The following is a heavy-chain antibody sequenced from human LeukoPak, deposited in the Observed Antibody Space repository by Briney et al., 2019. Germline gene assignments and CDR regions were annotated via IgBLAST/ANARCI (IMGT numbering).Heavy chain of an antibody. D-gene: IGHD4-23*01. Sequence: PGGSLRLSCAASGFAFGSDAMNWVRQVPGKGLEWVADITGTGAVTHYADSVKGRFTISRDNSENTLYLQMNSLRAEDTAIYYCARTVTRPKIGAFDIWGQGTMVTVSS. CDR2: ITGTGAVT. CDR3: ARTVTRPKIGAFDI. V-gene: IGHV3-23*01. CDR1: GFAFGSDA. J-gene: IGHJ3*02.